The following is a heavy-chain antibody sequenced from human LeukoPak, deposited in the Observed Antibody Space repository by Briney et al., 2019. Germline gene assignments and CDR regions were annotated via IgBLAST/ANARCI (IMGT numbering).Heavy chain of an antibody. D-gene: IGHD3-22*01. Sequence: PSETLSLTCIVSGGSISSNLYYWDWIRQPPGKGLEWIGSIYYSGSTYYNPSLKSRVTISVDTSKNQFSLKLSSVTAADTAVYYCARRHYYDSSGYAVYYFDYWGQGTLVTVSS. V-gene: IGHV4-39*01. J-gene: IGHJ4*02. CDR3: ARRHYYDSSGYAVYYFDY. CDR2: IYYSGST. CDR1: GGSISSNLYY.